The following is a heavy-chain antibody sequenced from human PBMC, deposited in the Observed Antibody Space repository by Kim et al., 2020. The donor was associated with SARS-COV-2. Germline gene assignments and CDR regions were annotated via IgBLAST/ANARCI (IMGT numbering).Heavy chain of an antibody. J-gene: IGHJ5*02. CDR3: ARPHYYDRGRWFDP. Sequence: SVKVSCKASGGTFSSYAISWVRQAPGQGLEWMGGIIPIFGTANYAQKFQGRVTITADESTSTAYMELSSLRSEDTAVYYCARPHYYDRGRWFDPWGQGTLVTVSS. D-gene: IGHD3-22*01. CDR2: IIPIFGTA. V-gene: IGHV1-69*13. CDR1: GGTFSSYA.